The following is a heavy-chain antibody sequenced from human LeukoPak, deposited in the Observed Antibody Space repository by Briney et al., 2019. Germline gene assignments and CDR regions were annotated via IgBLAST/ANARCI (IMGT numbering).Heavy chain of an antibody. CDR2: IFYSGST. J-gene: IGHJ4*02. V-gene: IGHV4-39*01. D-gene: IGHD3-22*01. CDR3: ARLDNSGYYFIDY. CDR1: GGSISSRHCY. Sequence: SETLSLTCTVSGGSISSRHCYWGWIRQPPGKGLEWIGSIFYSGSTYYNPSLKSRVTISVDTSKNQFSLKLTSVTAADAAVYYCARLDNSGYYFIDYWGQGTLVTVSS.